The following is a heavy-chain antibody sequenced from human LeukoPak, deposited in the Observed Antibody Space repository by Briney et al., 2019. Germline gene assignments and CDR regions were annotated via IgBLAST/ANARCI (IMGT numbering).Heavy chain of an antibody. CDR2: IYYSGST. D-gene: IGHD3-10*01. J-gene: IGHJ4*02. CDR1: GVSISSYY. Sequence: SETLSLTCTVSGVSISSYYWSWVRQPPGKGLEWIGYIYYSGSTNFNPSLKGRVTMSVDTSKNQFSLKLSSVTAADTAVYYCARTEYYFDHWGQGTLVTVSS. V-gene: IGHV4-59*01. CDR3: ARTEYYFDH.